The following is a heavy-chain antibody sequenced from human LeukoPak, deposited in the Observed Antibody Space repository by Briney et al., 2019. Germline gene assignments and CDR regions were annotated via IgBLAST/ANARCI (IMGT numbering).Heavy chain of an antibody. CDR1: GYTFSNYY. V-gene: IGHV1-46*01. J-gene: IGHJ4*02. Sequence: ASVKVSCKASGYTFSNYYIHWVRQTPGQGLERMGVNIPSGGRTTYAQKFQGRVTMTRDTSTSTAYMDLSSLRSDDTAVYYCSRELGGSYFDYWGQGALVTVSS. D-gene: IGHD1-26*01. CDR3: SRELGGSYFDY. CDR2: NIPSGGRT.